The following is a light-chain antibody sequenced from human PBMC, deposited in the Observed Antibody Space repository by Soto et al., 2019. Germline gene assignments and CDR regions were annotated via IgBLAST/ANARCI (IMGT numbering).Light chain of an antibody. J-gene: IGKJ1*01. Sequence: DIKLNHSPSSLSASVGDRVTITCRASQSITTYLNWYQQTLGEAPKLLIYAASRLQIGVPSRFSGSGSGTDFTLTISSLQPEDFATYYCQQAYGAPPTFGQGTKGDI. CDR1: QSITTY. CDR3: QQAYGAPPT. CDR2: AAS. V-gene: IGKV1-39*01.